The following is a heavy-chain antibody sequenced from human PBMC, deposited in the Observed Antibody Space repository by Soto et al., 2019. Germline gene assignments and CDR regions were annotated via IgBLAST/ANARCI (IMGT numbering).Heavy chain of an antibody. CDR3: AKDRALQSQLWFRDVKGFDY. CDR1: GFTFDDYA. D-gene: IGHD5-18*01. CDR2: ISWNSGSI. Sequence: PGGSLRLSCAASGFTFDDYAMHWVRQAPGKGLEWVSGISWNSGSIGYADSVKGRFTISRDNAKNSLYLQMNSLRAEDTALYYCAKDRALQSQLWFRDVKGFDYWGQGTLVTVSS. J-gene: IGHJ4*02. V-gene: IGHV3-9*01.